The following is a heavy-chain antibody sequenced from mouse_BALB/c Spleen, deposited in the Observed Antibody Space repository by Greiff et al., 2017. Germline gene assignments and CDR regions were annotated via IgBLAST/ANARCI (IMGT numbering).Heavy chain of an antibody. CDR2: INPSTGYT. V-gene: IGHV1-4*01. J-gene: IGHJ4*01. CDR3: ARSTYYDYDYAMDY. D-gene: IGHD2-4*01. Sequence: QVQLKESGAELVRPGALVKLSCKASGFNIKDYYMHWVKQRPEQGLEWIGYINPSTGYTEYNQKFKDKATLTADKSSSTAYMQLSSLTSEDSAVYYCARSTYYDYDYAMDYWGQGTSVTVSS. CDR1: GFNIKDYY.